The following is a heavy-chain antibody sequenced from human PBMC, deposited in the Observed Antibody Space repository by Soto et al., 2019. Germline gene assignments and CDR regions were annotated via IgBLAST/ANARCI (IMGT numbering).Heavy chain of an antibody. V-gene: IGHV3-21*01. D-gene: IGHD3-22*01. CDR2: ISSSSSYI. CDR3: ARDPLNYYDSSGHRSYYFDY. J-gene: IGHJ4*02. CDR1: GFTFSSYS. Sequence: NPVGSLRLSCAASGFTFSSYSMNWVRQAPGKGLEWVSSISSSSSYIYYADSVKGRFTISRDNAKNSLYLQMNSLRAEDTAVYYCARDPLNYYDSSGHRSYYFDYWGQGTLVTVSS.